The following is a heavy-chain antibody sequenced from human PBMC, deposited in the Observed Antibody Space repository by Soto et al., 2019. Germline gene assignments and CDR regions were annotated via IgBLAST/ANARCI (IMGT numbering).Heavy chain of an antibody. CDR3: ARANVLMAYPSFDY. CDR1: GYTFTTYI. D-gene: IGHD2-8*01. Sequence: QVQLVQSGTEVKKPGASVKVSCKTSGYTFTTYIITWVRQAPGQGLEWVGWIAAYNGHTNYAQKFQDRDTMTMDTSTSTAYMELMSLRSDDTAVYYCARANVLMAYPSFDYWGQGTLVTVSS. V-gene: IGHV1-18*01. CDR2: IAAYNGHT. J-gene: IGHJ4*02.